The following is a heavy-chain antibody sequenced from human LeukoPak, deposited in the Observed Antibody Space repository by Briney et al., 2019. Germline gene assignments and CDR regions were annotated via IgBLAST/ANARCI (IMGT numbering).Heavy chain of an antibody. CDR2: IIPIFGTA. V-gene: IGHV1-69*13. CDR3: ARSGVDYANLYFDY. CDR1: GGTFSSYA. D-gene: IGHD3-3*01. J-gene: IGHJ4*02. Sequence: GASVKVSCKASGGTFSSYAISWVRQAPGQGLEWMGGIIPIFGTANYVQKFQGRVTITADESTSTAYMELSSLRSEDTAVYYCARSGVDYANLYFDYWGQGTLVTVSS.